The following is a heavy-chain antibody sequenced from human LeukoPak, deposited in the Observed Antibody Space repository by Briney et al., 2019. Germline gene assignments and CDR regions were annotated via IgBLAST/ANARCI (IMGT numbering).Heavy chain of an antibody. J-gene: IGHJ4*02. Sequence: GGSLRLSCAASGFTFSNAWMSWVRQAPGKGLEWVGRIKSKTDGGTTDYAAPVKGRFTISRDDSKNTLYLQMNSLKTEDTAVYYCTTEPEWFGELPPDYWGQGTLVTVSS. CDR3: TTEPEWFGELPPDY. CDR2: IKSKTDGGTT. V-gene: IGHV3-15*01. CDR1: GFTFSNAW. D-gene: IGHD3-10*01.